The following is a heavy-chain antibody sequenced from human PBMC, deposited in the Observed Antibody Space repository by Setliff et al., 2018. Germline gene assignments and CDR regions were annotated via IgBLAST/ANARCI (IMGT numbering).Heavy chain of an antibody. J-gene: IGHJ6*02. V-gene: IGHV3-74*03. CDR2: ISSDGSGT. Sequence: GGSLRLSCAASGFTFSSYWMHWVRQAPGKGLVWVSRISSDGSGTTYADSVKGRFTISRDNAKNTLYLQMNGLRSEDTAVYFCARDRTYDSRGYYPGQYGMDVWGQGTSVTVSS. CDR1: GFTFSSYW. D-gene: IGHD3-22*01. CDR3: ARDRTYDSRGYYPGQYGMDV.